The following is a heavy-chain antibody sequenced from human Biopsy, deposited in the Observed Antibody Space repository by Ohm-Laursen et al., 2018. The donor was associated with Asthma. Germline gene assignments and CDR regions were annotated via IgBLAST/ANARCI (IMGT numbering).Heavy chain of an antibody. Sequence: SLRLSCTASGFSFSNFAIHWVRQAPGKGLEWVGVISKDASTQDYADSAKGRFTMARDNSKNTLDLQMNSLREEDTAVYYCVRDGTDDAFDIWGKGTVVSVSS. CDR2: ISKDASTQ. V-gene: IGHV3-30*01. J-gene: IGHJ3*02. CDR1: GFSFSNFA. D-gene: IGHD1-1*01. CDR3: VRDGTDDAFDI.